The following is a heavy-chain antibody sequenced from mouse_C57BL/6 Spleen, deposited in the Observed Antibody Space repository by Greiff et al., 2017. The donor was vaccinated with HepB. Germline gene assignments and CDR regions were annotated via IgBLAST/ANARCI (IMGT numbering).Heavy chain of an antibody. V-gene: IGHV1-15*01. D-gene: IGHD3-3*01. CDR1: GYTFTDYE. J-gene: IGHJ4*01. CDR2: IDPETGGT. Sequence: QVQLQQSGAELVRPGASVTLSCKASGYTFTDYEMHWVKQTPVHGLEWIGAIDPETGGTAYNQKFKGKAILTADKSSSTAYMELRSLTSEDSAVYYCTRGGTESRAMDYWGQGTSFTVSS. CDR3: TRGGTESRAMDY.